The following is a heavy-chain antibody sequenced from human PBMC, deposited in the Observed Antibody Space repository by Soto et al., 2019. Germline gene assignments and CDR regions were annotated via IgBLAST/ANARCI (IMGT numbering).Heavy chain of an antibody. J-gene: IGHJ4*02. CDR2: IYYSGST. CDR1: GGSISSYY. V-gene: IGHV4-59*12. D-gene: IGHD2-21*01. CDR3: ARGNVVAIDY. Sequence: SETLSLTCTVSGGSISSYYWSWIRQPPGKGLEWIGYIYYSGSTNYSPSLKSRITISVDTSKTQFSLKLSSVTAADTAVYYCARGNVVAIDYWGQGTLVTVSS.